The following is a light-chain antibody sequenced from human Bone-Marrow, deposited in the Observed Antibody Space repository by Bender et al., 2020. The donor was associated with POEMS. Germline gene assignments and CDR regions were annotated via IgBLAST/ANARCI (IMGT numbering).Light chain of an antibody. Sequence: QSALTQPASVSGSPGQSITISCTGTSSDVGYYNLVSWYQQHPGKAPKLMTYEDNKRPSGISNRFSGSKSGNTASLTISGLQAEDAADYYCSSFTSSTTLAFGPGTKVTVL. CDR3: SSFTSSTTLA. V-gene: IGLV2-14*02. CDR2: EDN. CDR1: SSDVGYYNL. J-gene: IGLJ1*01.